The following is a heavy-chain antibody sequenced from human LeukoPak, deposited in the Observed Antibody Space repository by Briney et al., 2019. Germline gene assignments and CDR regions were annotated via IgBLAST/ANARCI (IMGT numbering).Heavy chain of an antibody. CDR2: IYYSGST. D-gene: IGHD1-26*01. V-gene: IGHV4-59*01. CDR1: GGSISSYY. J-gene: IGHJ4*02. CDR3: ARDFGGSYYFDY. Sequence: SETLSLTCTVSGGSISSYYWSWIRQPPGKGLEWIGYIYYSGSTNYNLSLKSRVTISVDTSKNQFSLKLSSVTAADTAVYYCARDFGGSYYFDYWGQGTLVTVSS.